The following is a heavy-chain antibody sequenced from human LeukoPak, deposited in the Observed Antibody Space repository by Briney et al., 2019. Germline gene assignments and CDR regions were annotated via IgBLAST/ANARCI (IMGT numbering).Heavy chain of an antibody. D-gene: IGHD3-10*01. CDR3: ARLYYGSGSYYFQYYYYMDV. V-gene: IGHV4-59*12. CDR1: GGSISSYY. Sequence: SETLSLTCTVSGGSISSYYWSWIRQPPGKGLEWIGYIYYSGSTYYNPSLKSRVTISVDTSKNQFSLKLSSVTAAGTAVYYCARLYYGSGSYYFQYYYYMDVWGKGTTVTISS. CDR2: IYYSGST. J-gene: IGHJ6*03.